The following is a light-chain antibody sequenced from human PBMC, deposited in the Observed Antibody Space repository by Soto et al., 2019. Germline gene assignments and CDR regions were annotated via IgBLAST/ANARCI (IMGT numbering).Light chain of an antibody. Sequence: QSVMTQPPSVSAAPGQTVTLSCSGSSSNIGGNSVSWYQQLPGTAPKLLIYDDNTLPSGIPDRFAGSKSGTSATLGITGFQTGDGADYYCGSWDSSLSAYVFGTGTKLTVL. CDR3: GSWDSSLSAYV. J-gene: IGLJ1*01. CDR1: SSNIGGNS. CDR2: DDN. V-gene: IGLV1-51*01.